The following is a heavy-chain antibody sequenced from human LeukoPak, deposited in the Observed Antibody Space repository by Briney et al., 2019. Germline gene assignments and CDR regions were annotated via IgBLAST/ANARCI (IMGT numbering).Heavy chain of an antibody. V-gene: IGHV3-21*01. CDR2: ISSSSSYI. J-gene: IGHJ4*02. CDR3: ASHHLYRSSSSLDS. D-gene: IGHD6-13*01. CDR1: GLTFSSYS. Sequence: PGESLRLSCAASGLTFSSYSVNWVRPAPGKGLEWVSSISSSSSYIYYADSVKGRFTISRDNAKNSLYLQMSRLRAEDTAVYYCASHHLYRSSSSLDSWGQGDLVTVSS.